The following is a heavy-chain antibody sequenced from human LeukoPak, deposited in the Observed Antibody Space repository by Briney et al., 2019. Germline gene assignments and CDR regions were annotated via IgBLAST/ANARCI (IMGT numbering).Heavy chain of an antibody. V-gene: IGHV4-39*07. CDR3: ARVTGYRIEDYFDY. CDR1: GGSISSSSYY. J-gene: IGHJ4*02. CDR2: IYYSGST. Sequence: SETLSLTCTVSGGSISSSSYYWGWIRQPPGKGLEWIGSIYYSGSTYYNPSLKSRVTISVDTSKNQSSLKLRSVTAADTAVYYCARVTGYRIEDYFDYWGQGTLVTVSS. D-gene: IGHD6-13*01.